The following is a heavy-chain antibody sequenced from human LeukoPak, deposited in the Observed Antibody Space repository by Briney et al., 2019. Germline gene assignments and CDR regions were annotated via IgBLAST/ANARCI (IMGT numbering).Heavy chain of an antibody. J-gene: IGHJ4*02. CDR2: INQDGTEK. CDR3: ARDGMPFDW. CDR1: GFRSSSYW. V-gene: IGHV3-7*04. D-gene: IGHD1-1*01. Sequence: GGSLRLSCAASGFRSSSYWMSWVRQAPGKGLEWVANINQDGTEKYYVDSVKGRFTISRDNAKNSLSLQMNSLRVEDTAVYYCARDGMPFDWWGQGNLVTVSS.